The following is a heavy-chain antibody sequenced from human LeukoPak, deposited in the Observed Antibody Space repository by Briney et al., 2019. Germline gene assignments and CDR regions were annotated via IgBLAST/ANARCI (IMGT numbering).Heavy chain of an antibody. Sequence: QPGRCLRLSCAASGFTFSSYGMHWVSQAQGKVLEWVAVIWYDGSNKYYADSVTGRFTISRDNSKNTLYLQMNSMRAEDTAVYYCARYGSGSTIDYWGQGTLVTVSS. J-gene: IGHJ4*02. D-gene: IGHD3-10*01. CDR1: GFTFSSYG. CDR3: ARYGSGSTIDY. CDR2: IWYDGSNK. V-gene: IGHV3-33*01.